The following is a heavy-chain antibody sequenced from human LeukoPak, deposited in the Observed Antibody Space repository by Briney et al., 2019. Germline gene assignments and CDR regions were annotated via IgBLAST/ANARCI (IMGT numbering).Heavy chain of an antibody. V-gene: IGHV4-59*01. CDR1: GGSMSSYY. J-gene: IGHJ4*02. CDR3: ARVRRQLVNFDY. Sequence: PSETLPLTCTVSGGSMSSYYWSWIRQPPGKGLEWIGYIYYSGSTNYNPSLKSRVTISVDTSKNQFSLKLSSVTAADTAVYYCARVRRQLVNFDYWGQGTLVTVSS. D-gene: IGHD6-13*01. CDR2: IYYSGST.